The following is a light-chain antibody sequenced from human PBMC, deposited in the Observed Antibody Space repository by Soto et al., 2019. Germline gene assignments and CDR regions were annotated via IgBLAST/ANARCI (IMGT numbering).Light chain of an antibody. CDR3: QCYESSPPYT. J-gene: IGKJ2*01. CDR1: RSFASSY. Sequence: EIGLTQSPVTLSLSPGERATLSCRASRSFASSYLGWYQQKPGQAPRLLIYAASTRAIAIADRFSGSGSATDFTLTLTRLEPAVSSVYYCQCYESSPPYTLGQGSKLEIK. CDR2: AAS. V-gene: IGKV3-20*01.